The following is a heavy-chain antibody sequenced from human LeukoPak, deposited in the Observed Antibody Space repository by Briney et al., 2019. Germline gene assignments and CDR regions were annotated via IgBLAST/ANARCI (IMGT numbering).Heavy chain of an antibody. CDR2: ISTNGGST. J-gene: IGHJ6*02. Sequence: GGPLSLSCSASGFTFSNYAMHWVRQAPGKRLEYILAISTNGGSTYCADSVKGRFNHSKDNSKNTLYLQMSRLRAEDTAVYYCVKVNRYCSGGSCYSAYYYGMDVWVRGATVSVFS. CDR3: VKVNRYCSGGSCYSAYYYGMDV. D-gene: IGHD2-15*01. CDR1: GFTFSNYA. V-gene: IGHV3-64D*09.